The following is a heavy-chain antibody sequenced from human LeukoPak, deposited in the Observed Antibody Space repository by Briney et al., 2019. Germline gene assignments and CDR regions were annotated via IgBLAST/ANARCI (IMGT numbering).Heavy chain of an antibody. D-gene: IGHD2-15*01. Sequence: ASVKVSCKASGYTFTSYDINWVRQATGQGLEWMGSMNPNSGNTGYAQKFQGRVTITRNTSISTAYMELSSLRSEDTAVYYCARGTPGDSGGSSNWFDPWGQGTLVTVSS. CDR2: MNPNSGNT. J-gene: IGHJ5*02. V-gene: IGHV1-8*03. CDR1: GYTFTSYD. CDR3: ARGTPGDSGGSSNWFDP.